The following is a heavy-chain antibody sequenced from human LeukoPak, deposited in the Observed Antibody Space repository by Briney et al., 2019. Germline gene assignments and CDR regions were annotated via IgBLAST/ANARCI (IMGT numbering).Heavy chain of an antibody. J-gene: IGHJ3*02. D-gene: IGHD3-3*01. CDR3: ARRFGEAFDI. Sequence: GESLKISCKGSGYSFTSYWIGWVRQMPGKGLEWIGILYPGDSDTRYSPSFQGQVTMSADKSISTAYLQWSSLKASEAAMYYCARRFGEAFDIWGQGTMVTVSS. CDR2: LYPGDSDT. V-gene: IGHV5-51*01. CDR1: GYSFTSYW.